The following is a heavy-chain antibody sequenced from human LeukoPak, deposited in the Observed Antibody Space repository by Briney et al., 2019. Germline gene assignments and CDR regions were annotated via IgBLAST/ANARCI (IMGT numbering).Heavy chain of an antibody. J-gene: IGHJ4*02. CDR3: ASSPEVPSIAAAGTRRGIDY. Sequence: GGSLRLSCAASGFTFSSYAMSWVRQAPGKGLEWVSAISGSGGSTYYADSVKGRFTISRDNSKNTLYLQMNSLRAEDTAVYYCASSPEVPSIAAAGTRRGIDYWGQGTLVTVSS. D-gene: IGHD6-13*01. CDR2: ISGSGGST. CDR1: GFTFSSYA. V-gene: IGHV3-23*01.